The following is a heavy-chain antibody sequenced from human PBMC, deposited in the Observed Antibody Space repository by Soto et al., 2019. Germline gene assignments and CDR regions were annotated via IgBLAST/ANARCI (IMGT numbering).Heavy chain of an antibody. CDR1: GGSISSGDYY. D-gene: IGHD6-13*01. CDR3: AGDPQGSSWRMGYYYYGRDV. Sequence: SETMSLTCTISGGSISSGDYYWSWIRQPPGKGLEWIGYIYYSGSTYYNPSLKSRVTISIDTSKNQFSLKLSSATAADTAVYYSAGDPQGSSWRMGYYYYGRDVGCQGTTVTVSS. CDR2: IYYSGST. J-gene: IGHJ6*02. V-gene: IGHV4-30-4*01.